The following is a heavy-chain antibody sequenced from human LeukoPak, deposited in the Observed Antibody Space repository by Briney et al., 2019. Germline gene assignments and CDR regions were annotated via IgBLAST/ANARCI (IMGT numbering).Heavy chain of an antibody. CDR1: GYTFTGYY. Sequence: ASVKVSCKASGYTFTGYYMHWVRQAPGQGLEWMRWINPNSGGTNYAQKFQGRVTMARDTSISTAYMQLSRLRSDDTAVYYCARGTDTSLALPPYYFDYWGQGTLVTVSS. CDR3: ARGTDTSLALPPYYFDY. CDR2: INPNSGGT. D-gene: IGHD5-18*01. J-gene: IGHJ4*02. V-gene: IGHV1-2*02.